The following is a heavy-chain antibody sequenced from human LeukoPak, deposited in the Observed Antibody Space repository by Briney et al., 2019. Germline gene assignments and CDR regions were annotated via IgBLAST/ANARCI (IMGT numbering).Heavy chain of an antibody. Sequence: GGSLRLSCAASGFTFSSYGMHWVRQAPGKGLEWVAVIWFDGNDKYYADSVKGRFTISRYNSNNTLYLQMNSLRAEDRAAYSCARDTAAAGTFDYWGQGTLVTVSS. J-gene: IGHJ4*02. D-gene: IGHD6-13*01. CDR2: IWFDGNDK. CDR1: GFTFSSYG. CDR3: ARDTAAAGTFDY. V-gene: IGHV3-33*01.